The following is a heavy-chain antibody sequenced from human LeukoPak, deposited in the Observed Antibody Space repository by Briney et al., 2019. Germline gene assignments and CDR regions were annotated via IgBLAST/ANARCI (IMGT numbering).Heavy chain of an antibody. V-gene: IGHV1-46*01. Sequence: ASVKVSCKAFGHSLTSYSMHWVRQAPGQGLEWMGIINPSGGSTSYAQKFQGRVTMTRDTSISTAYMELSRLRSDDTAVYYCARWGFGEFPLDYWGQGTLVTVSS. CDR1: GHSLTSYS. J-gene: IGHJ4*02. D-gene: IGHD3-10*01. CDR3: ARWGFGEFPLDY. CDR2: INPSGGST.